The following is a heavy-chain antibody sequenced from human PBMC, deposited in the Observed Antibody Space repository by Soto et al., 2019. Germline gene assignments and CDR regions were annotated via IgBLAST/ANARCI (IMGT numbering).Heavy chain of an antibody. J-gene: IGHJ5*01. CDR3: GRDLGTVVGGFATDS. CDR1: GFTFSSYS. D-gene: IGHD3-10*01. CDR2: ISSSSSYI. Sequence: PGGSLRLSCAASGFTFSSYSMNWVRQAPGKGLEWVSSISSSSSYIYYADSVKGRFTISRDNAKNSLYLQMNSLRAEDTAVYCCGRDLGTVVGGFATDSGGQEPLAPVP. V-gene: IGHV3-21*01.